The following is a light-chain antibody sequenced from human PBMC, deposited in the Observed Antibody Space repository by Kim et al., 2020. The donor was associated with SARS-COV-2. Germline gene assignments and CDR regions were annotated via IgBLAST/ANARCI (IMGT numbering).Light chain of an antibody. CDR1: SSDVGGYNY. V-gene: IGLV2-8*01. Sequence: GQSVTTSCTGTSSDVGGYNYVSWYQQHPGKAPKLMIYDVNQRPSGVPDRFSGSKSGNTAPLTVSGLQADDEADYYCNSYGGRNKVIFGGGTQLTVL. CDR2: DVN. CDR3: NSYGGRNKVI. J-gene: IGLJ2*01.